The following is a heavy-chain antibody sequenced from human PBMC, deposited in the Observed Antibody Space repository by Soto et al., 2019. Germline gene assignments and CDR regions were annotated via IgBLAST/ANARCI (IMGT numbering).Heavy chain of an antibody. CDR1: GYTFTSYG. V-gene: IGHV1-18*01. CDR2: ISPYNGNT. Sequence: QVQLVQSGAEVKKPGASVKVSCKASGYTFTSYGVSWVRQAPGQGLEWMGWISPYNGNTDYAQKLQGRVTMTTDTSTSTAFMELRSLRSDDTAVYYCARGGVGHCSGGSCPRSWFDPWGQGTLVTVSS. J-gene: IGHJ5*02. D-gene: IGHD2-15*01. CDR3: ARGGVGHCSGGSCPRSWFDP.